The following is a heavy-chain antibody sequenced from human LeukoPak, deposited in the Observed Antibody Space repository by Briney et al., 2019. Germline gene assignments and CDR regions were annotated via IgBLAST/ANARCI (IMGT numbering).Heavy chain of an antibody. CDR2: INPSGGRT. Sequence: GASVKVSCKASGYTFTGYYIHWVRQAPGQGLEWMGIINPSGGRTSYAQKIQGRVTMTRDTSTSTVYMELSSLRSEDTAVYYCARDRVVADLVSGMDVWGQGTTVTVSS. CDR1: GYTFTGYY. J-gene: IGHJ6*02. D-gene: IGHD2-15*01. V-gene: IGHV1-46*01. CDR3: ARDRVVADLVSGMDV.